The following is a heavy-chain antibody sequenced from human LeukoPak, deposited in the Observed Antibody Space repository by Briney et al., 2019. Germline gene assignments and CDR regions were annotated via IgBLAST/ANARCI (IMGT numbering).Heavy chain of an antibody. CDR2: INHSGST. D-gene: IGHD5-12*01. J-gene: IGHJ4*02. CDR1: GGAFSGYY. V-gene: IGHV4-34*01. Sequence: SETLSLTCAVNGGAFSGYYWSWIRQPPGKGLEWIGEINHSGSTNYNPSLKSRVTISVDTSKNQFSLKLSSVTAADTAVYYCAIQGATIFDYWGQGTLVTVSS. CDR3: AIQGATIFDY.